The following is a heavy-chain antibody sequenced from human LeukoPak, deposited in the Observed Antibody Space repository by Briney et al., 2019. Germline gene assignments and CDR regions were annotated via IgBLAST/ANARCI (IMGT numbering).Heavy chain of an antibody. V-gene: IGHV4-61*05. D-gene: IGHD5-12*01. CDR1: GVSISSSSYY. Sequence: SETLSLTCTVSGVSISSSSYYWGWIRQPPGKGLEWIGYIYYSGSTNYNPSLKSRVTISVDTSKNQFSLKLSSVTAADTAVYYCATGYDSDYYYYYMDVWGKGTTVTVSS. CDR3: ATGYDSDYYYYYMDV. J-gene: IGHJ6*03. CDR2: IYYSGST.